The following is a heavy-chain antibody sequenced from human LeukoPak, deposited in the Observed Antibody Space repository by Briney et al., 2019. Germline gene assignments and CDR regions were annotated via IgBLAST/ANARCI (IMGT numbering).Heavy chain of an antibody. CDR2: IYTSGST. CDR3: ARDVRYCSSTSCLYYFDY. Sequence: SETLSLTCTVSGGSISSYYWSWIRHPAGKGLEWVGRIYTSGSTNYNPSLKSRVTMSVDTSKNQFSLKLSSVTAADTAVYYCARDVRYCSSTSCLYYFDYWGQGTLVTVSS. J-gene: IGHJ4*02. D-gene: IGHD2-2*01. V-gene: IGHV4-4*07. CDR1: GGSISSYY.